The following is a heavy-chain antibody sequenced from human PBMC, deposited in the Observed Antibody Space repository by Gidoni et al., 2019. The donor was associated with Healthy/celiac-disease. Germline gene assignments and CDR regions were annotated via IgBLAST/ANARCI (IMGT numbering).Heavy chain of an antibody. CDR2: IKSKTDGGTT. J-gene: IGHJ4*02. CDR1: GFTFSNAW. CDR3: TTDLTLASYYYDSSGFYYFDY. Sequence: EVQLVESGGGLVKPGGSLRLSCAASGFTFSNAWMSWVRQAPGKGLEWVGRIKSKTDGGTTDYAAPVKGRFTISRDDSKNTLYLQMNSLKTEDTAVYYCTTDLTLASYYYDSSGFYYFDYWGQGTLVTVSS. V-gene: IGHV3-15*01. D-gene: IGHD3-22*01.